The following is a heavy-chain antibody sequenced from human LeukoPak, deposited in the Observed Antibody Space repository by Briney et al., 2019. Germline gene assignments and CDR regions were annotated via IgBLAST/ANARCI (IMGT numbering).Heavy chain of an antibody. J-gene: IGHJ4*02. Sequence: PGGSLLLSCAASGFPVSSNYMSWVRQAPGKGLEWVSVIYSGGSTYYADSVQGRFTISRDNSKNTLYLQMNSLRAEDTAVYYCAREGYSSSFDYWGQGTLVTASS. D-gene: IGHD6-13*01. CDR3: AREGYSSSFDY. CDR1: GFPVSSNY. CDR2: IYSGGST. V-gene: IGHV3-53*01.